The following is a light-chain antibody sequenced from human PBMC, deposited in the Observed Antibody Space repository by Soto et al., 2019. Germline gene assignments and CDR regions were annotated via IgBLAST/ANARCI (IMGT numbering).Light chain of an antibody. J-gene: IGKJ1*01. CDR2: KAS. CDR3: QQYNSYSWT. V-gene: IGKV1-5*03. CDR1: QSISSW. Sequence: DIQMTQSPSFLSASVGDRVTITCRASQSISSWLAWYQQKPGKAPKLLICKASSLESGVPSRFSGSGSGTEFTLTISSLQPDDFATYYCQQYNSYSWTFGQGTKVDIK.